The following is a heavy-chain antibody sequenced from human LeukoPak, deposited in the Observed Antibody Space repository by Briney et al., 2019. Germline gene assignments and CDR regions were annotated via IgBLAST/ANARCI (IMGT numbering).Heavy chain of an antibody. CDR1: RFTFNSYA. CDR3: AKDRIWSGYSKYYFDC. J-gene: IGHJ4*02. V-gene: IGHV3-23*01. Sequence: GGSLRLSCAASRFTFNSYAMSWVRQAPGKGLEWVSVIGGSNGITFYVGSVKGRFTISRDNSKDTLYLQMNSLRAEDAAIYYCAKDRIWSGYSKYYFDCWGQGTLVTVSS. D-gene: IGHD3-3*01. CDR2: IGGSNGIT.